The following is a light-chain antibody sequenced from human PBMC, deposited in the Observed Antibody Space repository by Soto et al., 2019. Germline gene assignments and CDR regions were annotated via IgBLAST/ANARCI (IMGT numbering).Light chain of an antibody. Sequence: EIVLTQSPGTLSLSPGERATLSCRASQSVSSNYLAWYQQKPGQAPRLLIYGASSRATGIPDRFRGSGSGTDFTLTISRLETEDFAVYYCQQYGSSPPLTFGGGTKVEIK. CDR1: QSVSSNY. CDR2: GAS. CDR3: QQYGSSPPLT. V-gene: IGKV3-20*01. J-gene: IGKJ4*01.